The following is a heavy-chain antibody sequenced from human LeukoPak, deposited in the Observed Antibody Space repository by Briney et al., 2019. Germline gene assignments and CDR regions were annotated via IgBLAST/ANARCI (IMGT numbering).Heavy chain of an antibody. CDR1: GYTFTRYY. Sequence: ASVKVSCKASGYTFTRYYMHWVRQAPGQGLEWMGVINPSGDGTSYAQKFQGRVTMTRDTSTSTVYMELSSLRSEDTAVYYCARVRRSLQLTTVASFDYWGQGTLVTVSS. CDR3: ARVRRSLQLTTVASFDY. V-gene: IGHV1-46*01. CDR2: INPSGDGT. J-gene: IGHJ4*02. D-gene: IGHD4-23*01.